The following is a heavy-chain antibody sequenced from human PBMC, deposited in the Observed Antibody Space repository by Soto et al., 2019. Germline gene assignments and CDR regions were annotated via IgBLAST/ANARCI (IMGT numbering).Heavy chain of an antibody. CDR1: GGSISSGGYY. V-gene: IGHV4-31*03. CDR3: ARSPSRGFGGDY. CDR2: IYYSGST. Sequence: SETLSLTCTVSGGSISSGGYYWSWIRQLPGKGLEWIGYIYYSGSTYYNPSLKSRVTISVDTSKNQFSLKLISVTAADTAVYYCARSPSRGFGGDYWGQGTLVTVSS. J-gene: IGHJ4*02. D-gene: IGHD3-10*01.